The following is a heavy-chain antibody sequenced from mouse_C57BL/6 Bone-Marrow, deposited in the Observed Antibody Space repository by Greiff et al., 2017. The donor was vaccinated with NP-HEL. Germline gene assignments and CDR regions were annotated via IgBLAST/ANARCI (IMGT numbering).Heavy chain of an antibody. V-gene: IGHV5-15*01. CDR3: ARRRYFDV. CDR1: GFTFSDYG. Sequence: VQLQQSGGGLVQPGGSLKLSCAASGFTFSDYGMAWVRQAPRKGPEWVAFISNLAYSIYYADTVTGRFTISRENAKNTLYLEMSSLRSEDTAMYYCARRRYFDVWGTGTTVTVSS. J-gene: IGHJ1*03. CDR2: ISNLAYSI.